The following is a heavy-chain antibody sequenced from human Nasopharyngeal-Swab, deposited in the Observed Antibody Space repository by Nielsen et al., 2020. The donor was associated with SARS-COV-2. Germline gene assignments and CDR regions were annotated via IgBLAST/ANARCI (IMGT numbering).Heavy chain of an antibody. V-gene: IGHV4-39*07. CDR3: ARRARFDFWSGHGAFDI. J-gene: IGHJ3*02. CDR1: GGSISSGDYY. Sequence: SETLSLTCTVSGGSISSGDYYWSWIRQPPGKGLEWIGSIYYSGSTYYNPSLKSRVTISVDTSKNQFSLKLSSVTAADTAVYYCARRARFDFWSGHGAFDIWGQGTMVTV. D-gene: IGHD3-3*01. CDR2: IYYSGST.